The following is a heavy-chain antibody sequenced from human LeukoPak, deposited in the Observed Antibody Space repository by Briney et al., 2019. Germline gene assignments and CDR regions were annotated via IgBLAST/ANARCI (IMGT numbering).Heavy chain of an antibody. CDR1: GYTFTSYY. CDR2: INPSGGST. V-gene: IGHV1-46*01. Sequence: GASVKVSCKASGYTFTSYYMHWVRQAPGQGLEWMGIINPSGGSTSYAQKFQGRVTMTRDMSTSTVYMELSSLRSEDTAVYYCAREELERDFYFYYYMDVWGKGTTVTVSS. D-gene: IGHD1-1*01. J-gene: IGHJ6*03. CDR3: AREELERDFYFYYYMDV.